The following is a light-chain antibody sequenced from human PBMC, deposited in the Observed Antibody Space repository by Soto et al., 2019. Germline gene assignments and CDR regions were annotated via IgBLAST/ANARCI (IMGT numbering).Light chain of an antibody. CDR3: GTWDNSLRAYV. CDR1: SSNIGNNY. V-gene: IGLV1-51*01. Sequence: QSVLTQPPSVSATPGQEVTISCSGSSSNIGNNYVSWYQQFPRTAPKLLIYDNGKRPSGIPDRFSGSKSGTSATLGITGLQTGDEADYYCGTWDNSLRAYVFGAGTKGTVL. CDR2: DNG. J-gene: IGLJ1*01.